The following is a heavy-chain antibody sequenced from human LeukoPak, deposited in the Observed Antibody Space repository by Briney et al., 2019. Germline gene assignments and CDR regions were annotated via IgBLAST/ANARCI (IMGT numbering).Heavy chain of an antibody. CDR3: AKDGYFERSGYNRGAEYFQH. CDR1: GFTFSSYA. CDR2: ISGSGEST. Sequence: GGSLRLSCAASGFTFSSYAMSWVRQSPGKGLEWVSTISGSGESTYYADSVKGRFTISRDNSKNTLYLQMNSPRVEDTAVFYCAKDGYFERSGYNRGAEYFQHWGQGTLVTVSS. J-gene: IGHJ1*01. D-gene: IGHD3-22*01. V-gene: IGHV3-23*01.